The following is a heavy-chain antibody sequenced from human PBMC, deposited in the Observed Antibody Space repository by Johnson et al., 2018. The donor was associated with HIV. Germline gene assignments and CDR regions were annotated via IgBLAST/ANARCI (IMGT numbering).Heavy chain of an antibody. CDR2: VSYNGSHV. CDR3: GGRGGQWLVQSAFDI. D-gene: IGHD6-19*01. CDR1: GFNFNTYS. J-gene: IGHJ3*02. Sequence: QVQLVVSGGGVVQPGGSLRLSCAASGFNFNTYSMHWVRQAPGNGLECLAFVSYNGSHVYYSDSVRGRFPISRDNSKNTLYLQMNSLRAEDTAVDYCGGRGGQWLVQSAFDIWGQGTMVTVSS. V-gene: IGHV3-30*02.